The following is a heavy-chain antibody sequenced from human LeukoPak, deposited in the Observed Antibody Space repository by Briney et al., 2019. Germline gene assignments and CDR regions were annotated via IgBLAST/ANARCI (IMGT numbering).Heavy chain of an antibody. V-gene: IGHV1-2*03. J-gene: IGHJ3*02. CDR1: GYTFTGYY. CDR2: INPNSGGT. Sequence: LAASVKVSCKASGYTFTGYYMHWVRQAPGRGLEWMGWINPNSGGTNYAQKFQGRVTMTRDTSISTAYMELSRLRSDDTAVYYCATTQLPYYAFDIWGQGTMVTVSS. D-gene: IGHD5-24*01. CDR3: ATTQLPYYAFDI.